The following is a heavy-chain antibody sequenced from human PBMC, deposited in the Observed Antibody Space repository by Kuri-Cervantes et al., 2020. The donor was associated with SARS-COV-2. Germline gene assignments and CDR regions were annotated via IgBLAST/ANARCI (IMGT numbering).Heavy chain of an antibody. J-gene: IGHJ4*02. CDR3: AKDEYYYGSGSYYNVDWDY. CDR1: GGSVSSGSYY. CDR2: TYYSGST. Sequence: SETLSLTCTVSGGSVSSGSYYWSWIRQPPGKGLEWIGYTYYSGSTNYNPSLKSRVTISVDTSKNQFSLKLSSVTAADTAVYYCAKDEYYYGSGSYYNVDWDYWGQGTLVTVSS. D-gene: IGHD3-10*01. V-gene: IGHV4-61*01.